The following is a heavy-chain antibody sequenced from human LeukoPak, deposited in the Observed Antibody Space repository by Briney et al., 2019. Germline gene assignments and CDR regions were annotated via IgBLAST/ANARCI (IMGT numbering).Heavy chain of an antibody. CDR3: ARKTIWFGDRWFDP. Sequence: SETLSLTCAVYGGSFSSFHWSWIRQPPGKELEWIGEIRHTGQTNYNPSLKSRVTISVDTFKNQFSLNMSSVTAADTAVYYCARKTIWFGDRWFDPWGQGTLVTVSS. D-gene: IGHD3-10*01. J-gene: IGHJ5*02. CDR2: IRHTGQT. V-gene: IGHV4-34*01. CDR1: GGSFSSFH.